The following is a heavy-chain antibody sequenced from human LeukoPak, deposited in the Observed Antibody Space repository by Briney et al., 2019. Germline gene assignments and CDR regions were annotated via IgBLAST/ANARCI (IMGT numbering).Heavy chain of an antibody. V-gene: IGHV3-11*01. CDR1: GFTFSDYY. CDR2: ISSSASSI. CDR3: ARDWGVGRRDY. Sequence: GISLRLSCAASGFTFSDYYMSWIRQAPGKGLEWVSYISSSASSIYYADSVKGRFTISRDNVKNSLYLQMNSLRAEDTAVYYCARDWGVGRRDYWGQGTLVTVS. D-gene: IGHD3-10*01. J-gene: IGHJ4*02.